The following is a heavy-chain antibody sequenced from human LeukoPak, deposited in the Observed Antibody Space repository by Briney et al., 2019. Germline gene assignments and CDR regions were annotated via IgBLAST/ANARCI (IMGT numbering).Heavy chain of an antibody. D-gene: IGHD5-12*01. CDR1: RFTCCTYV. Sequence: PGGCLRLSCAASRFTCCTYVVYWVREALEKGLEWVSSISSSSSYIYYADSVKGRCTITRDNAKNSLYLQMNSLRAEDTAVYYCARDRLARGYDPQSNYYYYGMDVWGQGTTVTVSS. CDR3: ARDRLARGYDPQSNYYYYGMDV. CDR2: ISSSSSYI. J-gene: IGHJ6*02. V-gene: IGHV3-21*01.